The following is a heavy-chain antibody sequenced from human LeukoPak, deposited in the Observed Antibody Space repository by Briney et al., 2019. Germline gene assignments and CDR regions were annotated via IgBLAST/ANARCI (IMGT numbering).Heavy chain of an antibody. CDR1: GGSISSYY. D-gene: IGHD3-10*01. Sequence: SETLSLTCTVSGGSISSYYWSWIRQPPGKGLEWIGSIYYTGSTNYNPSLESRVTMSVDTSKNQFSLKLSSVTAADTAVYYCARGVNYWGQGTLVTVSS. J-gene: IGHJ4*02. CDR3: ARGVNY. CDR2: IYYTGST. V-gene: IGHV4-59*12.